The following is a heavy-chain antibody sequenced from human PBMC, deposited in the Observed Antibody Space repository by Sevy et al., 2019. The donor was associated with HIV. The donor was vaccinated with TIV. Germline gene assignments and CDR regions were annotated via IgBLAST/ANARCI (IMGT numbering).Heavy chain of an antibody. J-gene: IGHJ4*02. CDR2: ISYDGSNK. CDR1: GFTFSSYA. D-gene: IGHD6-13*01. V-gene: IGHV3-30-3*01. CDR3: ARGASPGIAAFLVY. Sequence: GGSLRLSRAASGFTFSSYAMHWVRQAPGKGLEWVAVISYDGSNKYYADSVKGRFTISRDNSKNTLYLQMNSLRAEDTAVYYCARGASPGIAAFLVYWGQGTLVTVSS.